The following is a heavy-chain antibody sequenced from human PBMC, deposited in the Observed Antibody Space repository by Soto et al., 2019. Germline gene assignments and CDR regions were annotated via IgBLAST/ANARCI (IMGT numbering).Heavy chain of an antibody. Sequence: PGGSLRLSCAASGFTFSSYAMSWVRQAPGKGLEWVSAISGSGGSTYYADSVKGRFTISRDNSKNTLYLQMNSLRAEDTAVYYCPKDGWDLTEWHNYYYGMDVWGQGTTVTVSS. CDR1: GFTFSSYA. CDR2: ISGSGGST. V-gene: IGHV3-23*01. D-gene: IGHD3-3*01. J-gene: IGHJ6*02. CDR3: PKDGWDLTEWHNYYYGMDV.